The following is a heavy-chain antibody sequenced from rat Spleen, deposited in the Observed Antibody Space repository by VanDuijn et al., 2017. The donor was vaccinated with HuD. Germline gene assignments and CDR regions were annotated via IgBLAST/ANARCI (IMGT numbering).Heavy chain of an antibody. CDR1: GFSITSNY. CDR2: ITYSGGT. Sequence: EVQLQESGPGLVKPSQSLSLTCSVTGFSITSNYWGWIRKFPGNKMEWMGYITYSGGTTYNPSLKSRISITRDTSKNQFFLQVKSVTTEDTANYYCARRRYDGTYYLYWGQGVMVTVSS. CDR3: ARRRYDGTYYLY. D-gene: IGHD1-12*02. J-gene: IGHJ2*01. V-gene: IGHV3-1*01.